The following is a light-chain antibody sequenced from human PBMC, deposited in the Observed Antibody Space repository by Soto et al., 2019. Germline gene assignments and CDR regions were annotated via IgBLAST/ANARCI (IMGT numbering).Light chain of an antibody. CDR3: QKLNTYPLT. CDR2: AAS. J-gene: IGKJ5*01. V-gene: IGKV1-9*01. Sequence: DIQMTQSPATLSASVGDRVSITCRASQDISRWLAWYQQKPGEAPKLLISAASTLQSGVPPRFSGSGSGTEFTLTISSLQPEDFARYYCQKLNTYPLTFGQGTRLEIK. CDR1: QDISRW.